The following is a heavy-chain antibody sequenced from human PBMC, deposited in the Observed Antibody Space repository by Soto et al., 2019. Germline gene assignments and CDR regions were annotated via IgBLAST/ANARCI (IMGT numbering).Heavy chain of an antibody. D-gene: IGHD6-13*01. V-gene: IGHV3-23*01. J-gene: IGHJ5*02. CDR3: AKRGDTTSWYWFDP. CDR2: ISASGTSM. Sequence: EVQLLDSGGGLVQPGGSLRLSCAASGFTLTSFGMSWVRQAPGKGLEWVSSISASGTSMYYAKSVEGRFTISRDTSKNTLYLQMNGLRAEDTAVYYCAKRGDTTSWYWFDPGGQGTLVTVSS. CDR1: GFTLTSFG.